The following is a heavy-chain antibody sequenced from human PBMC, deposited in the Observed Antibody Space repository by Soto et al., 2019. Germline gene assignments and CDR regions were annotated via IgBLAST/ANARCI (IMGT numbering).Heavy chain of an antibody. V-gene: IGHV1-69*06. CDR3: AREEGGVELPSIVYGMDV. Sequence: SVKVSCKASGGTFSSYAISWVRQPPGQRLEWLGGSIPIFGTAKYAQKFQGRVTITADKSTSTAYMELSSLRSEDTAMYYCAREEGGVELPSIVYGMDVWGQGTTVTVSS. CDR2: SIPIFGTA. D-gene: IGHD1-7*01. J-gene: IGHJ6*02. CDR1: GGTFSSYA.